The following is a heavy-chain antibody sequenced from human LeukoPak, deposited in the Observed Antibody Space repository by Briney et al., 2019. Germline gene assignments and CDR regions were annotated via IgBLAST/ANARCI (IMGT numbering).Heavy chain of an antibody. CDR3: ARLDFEVYNWKRFWFDP. V-gene: IGHV5-51*01. CDR1: GYSFTSYW. D-gene: IGHD1-20*01. CDR2: IYPGDSDT. J-gene: IGHJ5*02. Sequence: GESLKISCKGSGYSFTSYWIGWGRQMPGKGLERMGIIYPGDSDTRYSPSFQGQVTISADKSISTAYLQWSSLKASDTAKYYCARLDFEVYNWKRFWFDPWGQGTLVTVSS.